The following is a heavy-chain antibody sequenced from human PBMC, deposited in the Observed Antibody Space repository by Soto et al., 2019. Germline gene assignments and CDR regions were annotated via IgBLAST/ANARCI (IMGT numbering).Heavy chain of an antibody. J-gene: IGHJ6*02. CDR3: ARGLFCSGGSCYIILHYYCGMDV. D-gene: IGHD2-15*01. CDR1: GFTFSSYS. CDR2: ISSSSSYI. V-gene: IGHV3-21*01. Sequence: EVQLVESGGGLVKPGGSLRLSCAASGFTFSSYSMNWVRQAPGKGLEWVSSISSSSSYIYYADSVKGRFTISRDNAKNSLYLQMNSLRAEDTAVYYCARGLFCSGGSCYIILHYYCGMDVWGQGTTVTVSS.